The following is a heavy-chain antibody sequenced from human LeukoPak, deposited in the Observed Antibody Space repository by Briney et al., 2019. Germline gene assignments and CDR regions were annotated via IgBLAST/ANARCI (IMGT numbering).Heavy chain of an antibody. J-gene: IGHJ4*02. CDR1: GFTFSSYS. Sequence: PGGSLRLSCAASGFTFSSYSMNWVRQAPGKGLEWVSSISSSSSYIYYADSVKGRFTISRDNAKNSLYLQMNSLRAEDTAVYYCARDGGVRYGQNPLLRPVLSNPFEYYFDYWGQGTLVTVSS. CDR3: ARDGGVRYGQNPLLRPVLSNPFEYYFDY. CDR2: ISSSSSYI. V-gene: IGHV3-21*04. D-gene: IGHD2-8*02.